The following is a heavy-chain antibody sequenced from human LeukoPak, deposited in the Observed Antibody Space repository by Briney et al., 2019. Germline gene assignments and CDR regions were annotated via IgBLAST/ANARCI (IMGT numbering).Heavy chain of an antibody. Sequence: GESLKISCKGSGDSFTTYWISWVRQMPGKGLEWMGRIDPSDSYTNYSPSFEGHVTISVDKSISTAYLQWSSLKASDTAMYYCARHGDYPEPFDYWGQGTLVTVSS. J-gene: IGHJ4*02. V-gene: IGHV5-10-1*01. CDR3: ARHGDYPEPFDY. CDR1: GDSFTTYW. D-gene: IGHD4-17*01. CDR2: IDPSDSYT.